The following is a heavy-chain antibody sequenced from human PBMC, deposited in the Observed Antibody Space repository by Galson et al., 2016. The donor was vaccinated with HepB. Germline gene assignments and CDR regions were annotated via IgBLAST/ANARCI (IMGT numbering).Heavy chain of an antibody. D-gene: IGHD3-3*01. CDR1: EDIFSRNA. Sequence: SVKVSCKASEDIFSRNAIIWVRQGPGQGLEWMGGIIPILGALNYAQRFQGRVAINADESTKTVYMELSSLRSEDTAVYFCASNYNDYWNAPAASWGQGTLVSVSS. CDR3: ASNYNDYWNAPAAS. V-gene: IGHV1-69*13. J-gene: IGHJ5*02. CDR2: IIPILGAL.